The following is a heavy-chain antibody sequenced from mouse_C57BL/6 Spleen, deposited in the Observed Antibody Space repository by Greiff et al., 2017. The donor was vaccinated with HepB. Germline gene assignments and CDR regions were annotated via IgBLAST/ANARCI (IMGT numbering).Heavy chain of an antibody. D-gene: IGHD3-2*02. Sequence: EVKLMESEGGLVQPGSSMKLSCTASGFTFSDYYMAWVRQVPEKGLEWVANINYDGSSTYYLDSLKSRFIISRDNAKNILYLQMSSLKSEDTATYYCAREGDSSGYEIAYWGQGTLVTVSA. CDR3: AREGDSSGYEIAY. CDR1: GFTFSDYY. V-gene: IGHV5-16*01. CDR2: INYDGSST. J-gene: IGHJ3*01.